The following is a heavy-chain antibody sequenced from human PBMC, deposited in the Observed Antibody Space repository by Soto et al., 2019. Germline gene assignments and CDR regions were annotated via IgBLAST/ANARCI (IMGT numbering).Heavy chain of an antibody. CDR1: GITFSNYY. CDR2: ISSSGSHK. CDR3: VGTYDSLDY. V-gene: IGHV3-21*01. D-gene: IGHD3-22*01. Sequence: EEQLVESGGGLVEPGGSLRLSCAASGITFSNYYMNWIRQAPGKGLEWVSSISSSGSHKFYADFVQGRFTISRDNARNSLYLQMNSLRAEDTARYYCVGTYDSLDYWGQGTRVTVSS. J-gene: IGHJ4*02.